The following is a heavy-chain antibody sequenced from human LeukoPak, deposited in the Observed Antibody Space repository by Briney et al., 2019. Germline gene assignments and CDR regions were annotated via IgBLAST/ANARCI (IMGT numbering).Heavy chain of an antibody. Sequence: PSETLSLTCTVSGASVSSGSYYWSWIRQPPGKGLEWIGCIYYTGSTNYNPSLKSRVSISIDTSKSQFSLKLNSVTAADTAVYYCAREEWYGSGSYYQRAFDIWGQGTMVTVSS. CDR2: IYYTGST. J-gene: IGHJ3*02. CDR3: AREEWYGSGSYYQRAFDI. V-gene: IGHV4-61*01. D-gene: IGHD3-10*01. CDR1: GASVSSGSYY.